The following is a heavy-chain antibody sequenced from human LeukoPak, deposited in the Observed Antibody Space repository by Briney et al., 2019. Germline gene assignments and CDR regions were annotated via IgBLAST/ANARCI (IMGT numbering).Heavy chain of an antibody. J-gene: IGHJ4*02. CDR3: AKFDYYTPGDY. CDR2: IYYRSKWYI. CDR1: GDSVSSNSGA. D-gene: IGHD3-3*01. Sequence: PSQTLSLTCAISGDSVSSNSGAWNWIRQSPSRGLEWLGRIYYRSKWYIDYAESVRSRLTINPDTAKNQFSLQLNSVTPEDTAVYYCAKFDYYTPGDYWGQGTLVTVSS. V-gene: IGHV6-1*01.